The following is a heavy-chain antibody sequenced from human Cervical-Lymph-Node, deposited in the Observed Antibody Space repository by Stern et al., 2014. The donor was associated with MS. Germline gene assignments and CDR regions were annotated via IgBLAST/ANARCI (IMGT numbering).Heavy chain of an antibody. D-gene: IGHD2/OR15-2a*01. CDR3: ARVWTTFSVHYYYGMDV. Sequence: QVQLVQSGGGVVQPGRSLRLSCAASGFTLSSYALHWVRQAPGKGLAWVAVISYDGSDKYYANSVKGRFTISRDNSKNTLDLQMNSLTPEDTAVYYCARVWTTFSVHYYYGMDVWGQGTTVTVSS. CDR2: ISYDGSDK. J-gene: IGHJ6*02. V-gene: IGHV3-30*01. CDR1: GFTLSSYA.